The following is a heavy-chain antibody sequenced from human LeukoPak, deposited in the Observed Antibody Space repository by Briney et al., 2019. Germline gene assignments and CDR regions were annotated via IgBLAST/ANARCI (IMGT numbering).Heavy chain of an antibody. CDR2: YRGSSGST. V-gene: IGHV3-23*01. D-gene: IGHD1-1*01. J-gene: IGHJ4*02. CDR3: AKANWVSNADAVW. CDR1: GFSFSSYD. Sequence: GGSLRLSCETSGFSFSSYDVNWVRQAPGKGLEWVSVYRGSSGSTYYADSVKGRLTISTDDSKNTLYLHMRSLRAEDTAIYYCAKANWVSNADAVWWGQGTQVTVSS.